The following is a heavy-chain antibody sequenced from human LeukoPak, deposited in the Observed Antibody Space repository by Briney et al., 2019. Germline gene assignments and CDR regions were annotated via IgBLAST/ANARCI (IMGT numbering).Heavy chain of an antibody. J-gene: IGHJ4*02. CDR3: AKHGTSGYNFFDS. CDR1: GFTLNNYW. D-gene: IGHD3-22*01. CDR2: IKQDGSRK. V-gene: IGHV3-7*03. Sequence: PGGSLRLSCAASGFTLNNYWMTWVRQAPGEGLEWVANIKQDGSRKHYVDSVEGRFTISRDNARNSLYLQMNSLRAEDTAMYYCAKHGTSGYNFFDSWGQGTLVTVSS.